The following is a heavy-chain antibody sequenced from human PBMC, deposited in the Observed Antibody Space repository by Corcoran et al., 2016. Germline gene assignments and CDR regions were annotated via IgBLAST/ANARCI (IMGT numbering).Heavy chain of an antibody. V-gene: IGHV3-23*01. CDR3: AKDLHMGIVGATNYYYGMDV. D-gene: IGHD1-26*01. CDR2: ISGSGGST. CDR1: GFTFSSYA. Sequence: EVQLLESGGGLVQPGGSLRLSCAASGFTFSSYAMSWVPQAPGKGLEWVSAISGSGGSTYYADSVKGRFTISRDNSKNTLYLQMNSLRAEDTAVYYCAKDLHMGIVGATNYYYGMDVWGQGTTVTVSS. J-gene: IGHJ6*02.